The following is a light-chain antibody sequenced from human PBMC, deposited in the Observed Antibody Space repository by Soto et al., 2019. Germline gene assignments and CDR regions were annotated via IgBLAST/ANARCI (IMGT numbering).Light chain of an antibody. J-gene: IGKJ2*01. V-gene: IGKV3-15*01. CDR3: QQYNEWPPGYT. Sequence: EVVMTQSPATLSASPGERVILSCRASQNIGSNLAWYQQRPGQAPRLLMYGASTRATGIPARFSGSGSGTEFTLTISGLQSEDFAVYYCQQYNEWPPGYTFGQGTKIEIK. CDR2: GAS. CDR1: QNIGSN.